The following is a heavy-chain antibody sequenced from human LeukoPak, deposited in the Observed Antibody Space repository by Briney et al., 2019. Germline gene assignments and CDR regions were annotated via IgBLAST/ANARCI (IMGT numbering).Heavy chain of an antibody. CDR3: AKRIQYNWFDP. CDR1: GFTFSSYA. D-gene: IGHD5-18*01. J-gene: IGHJ5*02. CDR2: ISGSGGST. Sequence: GGSLGLSCAASGFTFSSYAMSWVRQAPGKGLEWVSAISGSGGSTYYADSVKGRFTISRDNSKNTLYLQMNSLRAEGTAVYYCAKRIQYNWFDPWGQGTLVTVSS. V-gene: IGHV3-23*01.